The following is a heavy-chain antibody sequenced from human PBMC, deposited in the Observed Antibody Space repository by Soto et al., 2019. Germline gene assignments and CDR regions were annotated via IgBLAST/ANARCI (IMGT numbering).Heavy chain of an antibody. Sequence: QVQLQESGPGLVKPSETLSLTCTVSRGSISGYYWGWIRQPPGKEPEWIAYIHSSGDTNYNPSLSSRVIMSVDTSKNQFSLQLNSVTAADTAVYFCARLEVVPTHGAFDYWCQGTLVTVSS. V-gene: IGHV4-4*08. CDR2: IHSSGDT. CDR3: ARLEVVPTHGAFDY. D-gene: IGHD2-2*01. J-gene: IGHJ4*02. CDR1: RGSISGYY.